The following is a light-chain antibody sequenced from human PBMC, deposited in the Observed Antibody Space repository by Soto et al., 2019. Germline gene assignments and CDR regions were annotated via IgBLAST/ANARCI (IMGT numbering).Light chain of an antibody. V-gene: IGKV3-20*01. Sequence: EIVMTQSPAILSVSPGERATLSCRASQSVSGSRLAWYHQKPGQAPRLLIYGAFNRVTGIPVRFSGSGSGTDFTLTISRLEPEDFAVYYCQQYGNSPSTFGQGTKVDIK. J-gene: IGKJ1*01. CDR2: GAF. CDR1: QSVSGSR. CDR3: QQYGNSPST.